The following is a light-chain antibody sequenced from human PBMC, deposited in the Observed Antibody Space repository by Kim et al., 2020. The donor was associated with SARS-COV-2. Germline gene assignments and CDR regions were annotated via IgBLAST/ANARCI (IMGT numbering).Light chain of an antibody. CDR2: QDS. J-gene: IGLJ2*01. Sequence: SYELTQPPSVSVSPGQSASITCSGDKWGDKYACWYQQKPGQSPVLLIYQDSKRPSGIPERFSGSNSGNTATLTISGTQAMDEADYYCQEWDSSTVVFGGGTQLTVL. CDR3: QEWDSSTVV. CDR1: KWGDKY. V-gene: IGLV3-1*01.